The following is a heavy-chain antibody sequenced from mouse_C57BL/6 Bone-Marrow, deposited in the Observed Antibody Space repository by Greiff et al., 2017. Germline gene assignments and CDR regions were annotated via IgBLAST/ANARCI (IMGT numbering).Heavy chain of an antibody. V-gene: IGHV1-42*01. J-gene: IGHJ4*01. CDR3: ARGWCYSYYAMDY. D-gene: IGHD1-1*02. Sequence: EVKLMESGPELVKPGASVKISCKASGYSFTGYYMNWVKQSPEKSLEWIGEINPSTGGTTYNQKFKAKATLTVDKSSSTAYMQLKSLTSEDSAVYYCARGWCYSYYAMDYWGQGTSVTVSS. CDR1: GYSFTGYY. CDR2: INPSTGGT.